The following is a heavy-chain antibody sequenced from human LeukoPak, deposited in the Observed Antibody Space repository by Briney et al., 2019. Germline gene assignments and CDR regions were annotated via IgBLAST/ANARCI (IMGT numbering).Heavy chain of an antibody. CDR3: ARRWLGDPYGMDV. V-gene: IGHV3-23*01. Sequence: GGSLRLSCAASGFIFSNYAMTWVRQAPGKGLEWVSILGGLSESVYYPDSVKGRFTVSRDNSKDTLYLEIISLRGEDTATYYCARRWLGDPYGMDVWGQGTTVTVSS. CDR1: GFIFSNYA. CDR2: LGGLSESV. J-gene: IGHJ6*02. D-gene: IGHD3-10*01.